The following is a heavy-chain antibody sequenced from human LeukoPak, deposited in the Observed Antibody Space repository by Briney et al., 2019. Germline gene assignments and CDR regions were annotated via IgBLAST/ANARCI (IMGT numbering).Heavy chain of an antibody. CDR3: ARIRDVTFDY. J-gene: IGHJ4*02. Sequence: PSETLSLTCTVSGGSISSSSYYWGWIRQPPGKGLEWIGSIYYSGSTYCNPSLKSRVTISVDTSKNQFSLKLSSVTAADTAVYYCARIRDVTFDYWGQGTLVTVSS. CDR2: IYYSGST. D-gene: IGHD2/OR15-2a*01. CDR1: GGSISSSSYY. V-gene: IGHV4-39*07.